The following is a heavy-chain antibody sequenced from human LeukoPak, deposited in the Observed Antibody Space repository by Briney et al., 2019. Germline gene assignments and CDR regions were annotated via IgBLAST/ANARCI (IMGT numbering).Heavy chain of an antibody. D-gene: IGHD4-17*01. V-gene: IGHV3-21*01. CDR3: AKSMTTVTTFDY. CDR1: GFTFSSYS. CDR2: ISSSSSYI. J-gene: IGHJ4*02. Sequence: GGSLRLSCAASGFTFSSYSMNWVRQAPGKGLEWVSSISSSSSYIYYADSVKGRFTISRDNAKNSLYLQMNSLRAEDTAVYYCAKSMTTVTTFDYWGQGTLVTVSS.